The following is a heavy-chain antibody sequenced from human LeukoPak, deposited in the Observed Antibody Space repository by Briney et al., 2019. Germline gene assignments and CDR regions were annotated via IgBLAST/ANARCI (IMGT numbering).Heavy chain of an antibody. V-gene: IGHV3-20*04. CDR2: INWNGYRT. CDR1: GFIFDDFG. J-gene: IGHJ6*04. Sequence: GGSLRLSCAASGFIFDDFGISWVRQAPGKGLEWVSDINWNGYRTTYADSVKGRFTISRDNAKNSLYLQMNSLRAEDTAVYYCAELGITMIGGVWGKGTTVTISS. CDR3: AELGITMIGGV. D-gene: IGHD3-10*02.